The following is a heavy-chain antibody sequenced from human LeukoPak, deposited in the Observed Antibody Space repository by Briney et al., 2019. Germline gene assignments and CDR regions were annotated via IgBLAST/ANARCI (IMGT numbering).Heavy chain of an antibody. Sequence: GASVKVSCKASGGTFSSYAISWVRQAPGQGLEWMGGIIPIFGTANYAQKFQGRVTITTDESTSTAYMELSSLRSEDTAVYYCARDALPGYSSSWYWFDPWGQGTLVTVSS. CDR1: GGTFSSYA. J-gene: IGHJ5*02. CDR3: ARDALPGYSSSWYWFDP. V-gene: IGHV1-69*05. CDR2: IIPIFGTA. D-gene: IGHD6-13*01.